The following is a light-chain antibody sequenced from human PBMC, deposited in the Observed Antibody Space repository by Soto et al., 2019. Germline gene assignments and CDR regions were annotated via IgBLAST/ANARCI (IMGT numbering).Light chain of an antibody. V-gene: IGLV1-40*01. CDR2: GNT. J-gene: IGLJ1*01. CDR1: SSNIGSSYD. CDR3: QSYDDSLSVHYV. Sequence: QSVLTQPPSVSGAPGQRVTISCTGSSSNIGSSYDVQWYQQLPGTAPKLLIHGNTDRPSGVLDRFSGSKSGTSASLAITGLQADDEADYYCQSYDDSLSVHYVFGTGTKVT.